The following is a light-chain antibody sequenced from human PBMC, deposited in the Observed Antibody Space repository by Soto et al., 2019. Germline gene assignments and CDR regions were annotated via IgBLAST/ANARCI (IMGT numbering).Light chain of an antibody. V-gene: IGLV1-40*01. J-gene: IGLJ3*02. Sequence: QSVLTQPPSVSGAPGQRVTISCTGSSSNIGAGYDVHWYQQLPGTAPKLLLYGNSNRPSGVPDRFSGSKSGTSASLAITGLQAEDEADYDCQSYASSLSGWVFGGGTKVTVL. CDR1: SSNIGAGYD. CDR3: QSYASSLSGWV. CDR2: GNS.